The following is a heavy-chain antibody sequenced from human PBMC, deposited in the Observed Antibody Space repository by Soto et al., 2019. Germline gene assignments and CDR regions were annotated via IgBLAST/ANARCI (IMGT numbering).Heavy chain of an antibody. D-gene: IGHD6-6*01. V-gene: IGHV3-21*01. CDR3: ARVRSSSSGGEFDY. J-gene: IGHJ4*02. CDR2: ISSSSSYI. Sequence: PGGSLRLSCAASGFTFSSYSMNWVRQAPGKGLEWVSSISSSSSYIYYADSVKGRFTISRDNAKNSLYLQMNSLRAEDTAVYYCARVRSSSSGGEFDYWGQGTLVTVSS. CDR1: GFTFSSYS.